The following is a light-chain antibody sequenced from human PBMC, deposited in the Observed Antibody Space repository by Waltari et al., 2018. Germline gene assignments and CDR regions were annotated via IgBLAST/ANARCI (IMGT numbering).Light chain of an antibody. Sequence: EIVLTQSPGPLSLSPGARATPSCRARQSVRGSLAWYQQRAGQAPLLLIYGASSRATGIPDRFSGSGSGTDFSLTISRLEPEDFAVYYCQHYVRLPATFGQGTKVEI. J-gene: IGKJ1*01. CDR2: GAS. CDR3: QHYVRLPAT. V-gene: IGKV3-20*01. CDR1: QSVRGS.